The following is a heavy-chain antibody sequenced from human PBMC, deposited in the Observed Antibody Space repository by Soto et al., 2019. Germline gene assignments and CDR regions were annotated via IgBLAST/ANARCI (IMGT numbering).Heavy chain of an antibody. CDR2: IKQDGSEK. V-gene: IGHV3-7*01. D-gene: IGHD2-15*01. Sequence: XVSLRLSCAASGFTFSNYWMNWVRQAPEKGLEWVANIKQDGSEKNYVGSVKGRFTISRDNAKNSLYLQMNSLRVEDTAVYYCAKSRISGGTWTSFNYWGQGTLVTVSS. J-gene: IGHJ4*02. CDR3: AKSRISGGTWTSFNY. CDR1: GFTFSNYW.